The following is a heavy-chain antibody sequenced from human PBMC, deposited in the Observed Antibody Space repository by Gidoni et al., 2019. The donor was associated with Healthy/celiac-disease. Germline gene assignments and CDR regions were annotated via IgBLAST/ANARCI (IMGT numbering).Heavy chain of an antibody. Sequence: QLQLQESGPGLVKPSETLSLTCTVSGGSISSSSYYWGWIRQPPGKGLEWIGSIYYSWSTYYNPSLKSRVTISVDTSKNQFSLKLSSVTAADTAVYYCARQAAAGTFDYWGQGTLVTVSS. CDR1: GGSISSSSYY. CDR2: IYYSWST. D-gene: IGHD6-13*01. V-gene: IGHV4-39*01. CDR3: ARQAAAGTFDY. J-gene: IGHJ4*02.